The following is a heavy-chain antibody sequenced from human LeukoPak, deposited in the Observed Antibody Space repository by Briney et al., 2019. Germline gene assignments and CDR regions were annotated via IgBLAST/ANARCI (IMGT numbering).Heavy chain of an antibody. CDR2: ISYDGSNK. CDR1: GFTFSSYG. Sequence: EGSLRLSCAASGFTFSSYGMHWVRQAPGKGLEWVAVISYDGSNKYYADSVKGRFTISRDNSKNTLYLQMNSLRAEDTAVYYCAKLITMVRGTPALYGMDVWGKGTTVTVSS. J-gene: IGHJ6*04. V-gene: IGHV3-30*18. D-gene: IGHD3-10*01. CDR3: AKLITMVRGTPALYGMDV.